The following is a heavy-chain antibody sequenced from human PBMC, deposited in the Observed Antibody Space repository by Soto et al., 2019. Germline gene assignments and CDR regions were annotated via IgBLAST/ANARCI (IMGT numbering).Heavy chain of an antibody. CDR3: ALDIIVVPPAIAEENY. D-gene: IGHD2-2*02. J-gene: IGHJ4*02. CDR2: MNPNSGNT. V-gene: IGHV1-8*01. CDR1: GYTFTTYD. Sequence: QVQLVQSGAEVKKPGASVKVSCKASGYTFTTYDINWVRQATGQGLEWMGWMNPNSGNTGYAQKFQGRVTMTRNTSISTAYIELSSLRSEDTAVYHCALDIIVVPPAIAEENYWGQGTLVTVSS.